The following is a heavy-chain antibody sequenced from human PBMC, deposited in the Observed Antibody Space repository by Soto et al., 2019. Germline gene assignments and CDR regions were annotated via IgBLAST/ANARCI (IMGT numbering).Heavy chain of an antibody. Sequence: QVQLVQSGAEVTRPGASVKVSCKASGYSFISHYIHWVRQAPGQGLEWMGFISPSGGSATLAQKFQGRVTMTRDTSTSTVYMELTILRSEDAAVYYCARDYLSSKLSLSYFDFWGQGTLVTVSS. D-gene: IGHD2-2*01. V-gene: IGHV1-46*01. J-gene: IGHJ4*02. CDR2: ISPSGGSA. CDR1: GYSFISHY. CDR3: ARDYLSSKLSLSYFDF.